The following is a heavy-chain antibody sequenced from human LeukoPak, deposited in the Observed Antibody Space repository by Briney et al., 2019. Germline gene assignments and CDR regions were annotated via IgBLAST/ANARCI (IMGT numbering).Heavy chain of an antibody. CDR1: GYSISSGYY. CDR3: GGVGSVTKGGDY. D-gene: IGHD4-11*01. Sequence: SETLSLTCTVSGYSISSGYYWGWIRQPPGKGLEWIGSIYHSGSTYYNPSLKSRVTISVDTSKNQFSLQLSSVTAADTAVYYGGGVGSVTKGGDYWGQGTLVTVSS. V-gene: IGHV4-38-2*02. J-gene: IGHJ4*02. CDR2: IYHSGST.